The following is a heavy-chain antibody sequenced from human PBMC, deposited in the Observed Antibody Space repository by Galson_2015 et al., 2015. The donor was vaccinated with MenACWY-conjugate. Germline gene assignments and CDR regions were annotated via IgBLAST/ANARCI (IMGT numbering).Heavy chain of an antibody. CDR3: ARGQWFGELLTYYFDY. J-gene: IGHJ4*02. CDR2: ISITSSTI. D-gene: IGHD3-10*01. V-gene: IGHV3-48*02. CDR1: GFTFSDYT. Sequence: SLRLSCAASGFTFSDYTMNWVRQAPGKGLEWVSYISITSSTIYYADSVKGRFTISRDNAKKSLYLQRNSLRDEDTAVYYCARGQWFGELLTYYFDYWGQGTLVTVSS.